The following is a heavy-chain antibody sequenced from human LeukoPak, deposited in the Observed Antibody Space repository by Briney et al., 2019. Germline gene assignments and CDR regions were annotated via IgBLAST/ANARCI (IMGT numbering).Heavy chain of an antibody. J-gene: IGHJ4*02. Sequence: GGSLRLSCAASGFTFSSYWMHWVRQAPGKGLVWVSRINSDGSSTNYADSVKGRFSISRDNSQNTVYLQMNSLRGEDTAVYFCAKRSVPGRPGYWGQGTLVTVSS. CDR2: INSDGSST. D-gene: IGHD3-3*01. CDR1: GFTFSSYW. CDR3: AKRSVPGRPGY. V-gene: IGHV3-74*01.